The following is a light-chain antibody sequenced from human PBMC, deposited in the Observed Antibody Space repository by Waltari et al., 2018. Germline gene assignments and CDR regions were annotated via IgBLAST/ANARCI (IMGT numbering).Light chain of an antibody. V-gene: IGKV3-20*01. Sequence: IELTQSPGPPSLPSGESVTLSRRARQSISIYLTWYQQKPGQAPRLLMYHASSRASGIPDRFSGSGSGTDFSLTISRLEPEDFAVYYCQKYESIPATFGQGTKVEIK. J-gene: IGKJ1*01. CDR2: HAS. CDR1: QSISIY. CDR3: QKYESIPAT.